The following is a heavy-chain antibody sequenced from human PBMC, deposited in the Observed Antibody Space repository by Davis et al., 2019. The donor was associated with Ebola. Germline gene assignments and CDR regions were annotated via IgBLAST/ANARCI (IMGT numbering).Heavy chain of an antibody. J-gene: IGHJ6*03. CDR1: GFSLSTSGVG. V-gene: IGHV2-5*01. Sequence: SGPTLVKPTQTLTLTCTFSGFSLSTSGVGVGWIRQPPGKALEWLALIYWNDDKRYSPSLKSRLTITKDTSKNQVVLTMTNMDPVDTATYYCAHSGSYHFEYYYYYYYMDVWGKGTTVTVSS. CDR2: IYWNDDK. CDR3: AHSGSYHFEYYYYYYYMDV. D-gene: IGHD1-26*01.